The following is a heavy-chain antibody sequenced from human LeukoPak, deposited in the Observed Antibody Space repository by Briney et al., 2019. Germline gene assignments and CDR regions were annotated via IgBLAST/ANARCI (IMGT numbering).Heavy chain of an antibody. CDR1: GYTISSGYY. V-gene: IGHV4-38-2*02. CDR2: IYHSGNT. J-gene: IGHJ4*02. Sequence: PSETLSLTCTVSGYTISSGYYWGWIRQPPGKGLEWIGTIYHSGNTYYNPSLKSRVTISVDTSKNQFSLKLSSVTAADTAVYYCARSAVAGTRSFDYWGQGTLVTVSS. CDR3: ARSAVAGTRSFDY. D-gene: IGHD6-19*01.